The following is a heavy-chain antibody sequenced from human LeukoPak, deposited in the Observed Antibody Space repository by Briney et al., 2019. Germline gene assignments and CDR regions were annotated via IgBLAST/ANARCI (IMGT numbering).Heavy chain of an antibody. D-gene: IGHD2-15*01. CDR2: IHYSGST. V-gene: IGHV4-39*01. CDR1: GGSISSRSYY. Sequence: SETLSLTCSVSGGSISSRSYYWGWIRQPPGKGLEWIANIHYSGSTYYNPPLKGRVTISVDRSKNQFSLKLSSVTAADTAVYYCAKLQCSSGNCYPNFDYWGQGILVAVSS. CDR3: AKLQCSSGNCYPNFDY. J-gene: IGHJ4*02.